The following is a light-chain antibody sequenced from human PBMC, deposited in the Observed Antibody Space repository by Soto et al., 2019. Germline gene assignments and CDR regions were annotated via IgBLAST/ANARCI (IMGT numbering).Light chain of an antibody. CDR2: GAS. V-gene: IGKV1-39*01. CDR3: QQTDSTPRT. J-gene: IGKJ1*01. Sequence: DIQMTQSPSSLFASVGDRVTITCRASQSISRHLNWYQQKPGKAPNLLIYGASSLQSGVPSRFSGSGSGTDLTLTISSLQPEDFASYYCQQTDSTPRTFGQGTKVEIK. CDR1: QSISRH.